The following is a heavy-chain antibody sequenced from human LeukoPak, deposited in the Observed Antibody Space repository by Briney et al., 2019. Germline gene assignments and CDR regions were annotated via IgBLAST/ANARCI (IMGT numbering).Heavy chain of an antibody. D-gene: IGHD3-10*01. CDR3: ARQPTTLLWFGELSKGAWFDP. CDR2: IYHSGST. Sequence: SETLSLTCTVSGYSISSGYYWGWIRQPPGKGLEWIGSIYHSGSTYYNPSLKSRVTISVDTSKNQFSLKLSSVTAADTAVYYCARQPTTLLWFGELSKGAWFDPWGQGTLVTVSS. J-gene: IGHJ5*02. V-gene: IGHV4-38-2*02. CDR1: GYSISSGYY.